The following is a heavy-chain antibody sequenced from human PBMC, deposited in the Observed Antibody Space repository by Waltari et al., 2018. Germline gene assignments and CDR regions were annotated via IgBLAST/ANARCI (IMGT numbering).Heavy chain of an antibody. Sequence: EVQLVESGGGLVQPGRSLRLSCAASGFTLDDYAMHWVRQAPGKGLEWVSGISWNSGSIGYADSVKGRFTISRDNAKNSLYLQMNSLRAEDTALYYCAKDMYYYDSSGYYFWYFDLWGRGTLVTVSS. V-gene: IGHV3-9*01. CDR1: GFTLDDYA. CDR3: AKDMYYYDSSGYYFWYFDL. D-gene: IGHD3-22*01. CDR2: ISWNSGSI. J-gene: IGHJ2*01.